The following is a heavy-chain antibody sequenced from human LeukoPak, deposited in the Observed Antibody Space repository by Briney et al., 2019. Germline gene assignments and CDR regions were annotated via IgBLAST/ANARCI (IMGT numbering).Heavy chain of an antibody. Sequence: SETLSLTCAVYGGSFSGYYWSWIRQPPGKGLEWIGEINHSGSTNYNPSLKSRVTISVDTSKNQFSLKLSSVTAADTAVYYCAASLGWLQGWFDPWGQGTLVTVSS. D-gene: IGHD5-24*01. J-gene: IGHJ5*02. CDR3: AASLGWLQGWFDP. V-gene: IGHV4-34*01. CDR2: INHSGST. CDR1: GGSFSGYY.